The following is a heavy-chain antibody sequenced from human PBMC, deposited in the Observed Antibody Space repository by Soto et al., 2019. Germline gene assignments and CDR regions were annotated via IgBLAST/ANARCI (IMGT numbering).Heavy chain of an antibody. J-gene: IGHJ5*02. Sequence: QVQLVQSGAEVKKPGSSVKVSCKASGGTFTNYAINWVRQAPGQGLEWMGGIIPISGAVNYAQKFQGRVTITAAESTSTVYMALSSLISENTAVYYCARTTTIYHWFDLWGQGTVVTVSS. V-gene: IGHV1-69*01. CDR3: ARTTTIYHWFDL. D-gene: IGHD5-12*01. CDR1: GGTFTNYA. CDR2: IIPISGAV.